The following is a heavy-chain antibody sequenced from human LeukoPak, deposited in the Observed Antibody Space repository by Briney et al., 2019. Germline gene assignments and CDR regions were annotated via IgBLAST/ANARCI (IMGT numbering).Heavy chain of an antibody. CDR1: GFTFSNSE. D-gene: IGHD1-26*01. Sequence: GGSLRLSCEASGFTFSNSEMIWVRQAPGKGLEWLSYIGSGDDITYYADSVKGRFTISRDNSKNTLYLQMNSLRAEDTAVYYCAKDVEKYSGSYLGVFDIWGQETMVTVSS. V-gene: IGHV3-48*01. CDR2: IGSGDDIT. J-gene: IGHJ3*02. CDR3: AKDVEKYSGSYLGVFDI.